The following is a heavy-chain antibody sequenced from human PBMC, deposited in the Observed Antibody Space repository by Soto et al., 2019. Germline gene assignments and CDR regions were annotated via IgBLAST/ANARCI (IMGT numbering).Heavy chain of an antibody. CDR1: CASITSTTYF. CDR2: IYYSGKT. J-gene: IGHJ4*02. V-gene: IGHV4-39*01. CDR3: AKNLPRTGRFDY. Sequence: SETLSLTGTLSCASITSTTYFWAWIRKPPGRGLEWVVSIYYSGKTHYNPSLKSRVTISVDRSKNQFSLQMSSVTAADTAVYYCAKNLPRTGRFDYWGQGTLVTVSS.